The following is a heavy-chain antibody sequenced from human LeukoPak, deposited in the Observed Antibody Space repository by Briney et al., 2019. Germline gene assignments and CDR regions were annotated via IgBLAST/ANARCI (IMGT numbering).Heavy chain of an antibody. V-gene: IGHV4-39*01. J-gene: IGHJ5*02. CDR1: GGSISSSPYY. CDR2: IYYSGST. CDR3: ATSRQLLDNWFDP. Sequence: SSETLSLTCTVSGGSISSSPYYWGWIRQPPGKGLEWIGSIYYSGSTYYNPSLKSRVTISLDTSKNQFSLKLSSVTAADTAVYYCATSRQLLDNWFDPWGQGTLVTVSS. D-gene: IGHD2-2*01.